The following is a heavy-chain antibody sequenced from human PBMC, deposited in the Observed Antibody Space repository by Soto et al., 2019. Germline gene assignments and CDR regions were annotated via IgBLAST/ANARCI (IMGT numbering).Heavy chain of an antibody. V-gene: IGHV3-23*01. J-gene: IGHJ4*02. CDR1: GFTFSTYA. Sequence: GGSLILSCADSGFTFSTYAINWVRQAPGKGLEWVSAISAGGYNTDYADSVKGRFTISRDDSKNSLYLQMNSLKTEDTAVSYCAVYRASSAYWGQGTLVTVSS. CDR2: ISAGGYNT. CDR3: AVYRASSAY. D-gene: IGHD6-19*01.